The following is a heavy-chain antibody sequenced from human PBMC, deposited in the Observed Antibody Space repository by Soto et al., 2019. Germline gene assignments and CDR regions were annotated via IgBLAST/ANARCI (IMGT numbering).Heavy chain of an antibody. Sequence: QEQLQESGPGLVKPSGTLSLTCAVSGDSISNSDWWSWVRQPPGKGLEWIGEIHHSGSTNYIPSLKSRVTISVDKSNNQFSLRLKSVTAADTAVYYCAREGGSGSYFSSWGQGTLVTVSS. J-gene: IGHJ5*02. CDR2: IHHSGST. D-gene: IGHD3-10*01. CDR1: GDSISNSDW. CDR3: AREGGSGSYFSS. V-gene: IGHV4-4*02.